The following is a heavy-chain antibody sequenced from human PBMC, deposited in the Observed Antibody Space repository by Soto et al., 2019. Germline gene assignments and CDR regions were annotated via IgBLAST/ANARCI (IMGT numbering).Heavy chain of an antibody. CDR2: IFTSGYT. Sequence: SETLSLTCTVSGGSISSYYWNWIRQPAGKGLEWIGRIFTSGYTKYNPSLTSRVTMSVXXXXXXFXLXLXSXTAAXTAVYYCARAPGGYYYFDSWGQGSLVTVSS. CDR1: GGSISSYY. CDR3: ARAPGGYYYFDS. D-gene: IGHD3-22*01. V-gene: IGHV4-4*07. J-gene: IGHJ4*02.